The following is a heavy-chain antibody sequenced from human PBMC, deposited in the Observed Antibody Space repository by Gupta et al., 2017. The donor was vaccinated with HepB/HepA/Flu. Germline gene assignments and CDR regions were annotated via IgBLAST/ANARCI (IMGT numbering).Heavy chain of an antibody. J-gene: IGHJ4*02. Sequence: EVQLVESGGGLVKPGGSLRLSCAASGFTFSSYSMNWVRQAPGKGLEWVSSISSSSSYIYYADSVKGRFTISRDNAKNSLYLQMNSLRAEDTAVYYCARRGLYSSSRPGYFDYWGQGTLVTVSS. D-gene: IGHD6-13*01. CDR2: ISSSSSYI. CDR1: GFTFSSYS. CDR3: ARRGLYSSSRPGYFDY. V-gene: IGHV3-21*01.